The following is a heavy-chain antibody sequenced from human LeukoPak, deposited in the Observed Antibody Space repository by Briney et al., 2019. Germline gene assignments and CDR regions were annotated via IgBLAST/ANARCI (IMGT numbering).Heavy chain of an antibody. CDR1: GGSISSSSYY. J-gene: IGHJ3*01. D-gene: IGHD3-9*01. CDR2: IYYSATT. CDR3: ARATLRHFDWVNAFDV. V-gene: IGHV4-39*01. Sequence: SETLSLTCTVSGGSISSSSYYWGWIRQPPGKGLEWIGNIYYSATTYYDPSLKSRVTISVDASKNQFSLKLSSVTAADTAVYFCARATLRHFDWVNAFDVWGQGTMVTVSS.